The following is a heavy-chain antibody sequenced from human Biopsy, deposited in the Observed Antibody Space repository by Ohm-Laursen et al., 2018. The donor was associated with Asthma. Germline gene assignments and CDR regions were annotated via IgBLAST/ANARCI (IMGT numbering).Heavy chain of an antibody. V-gene: IGHV3-30*18. CDR1: GFTFSSYG. CDR2: ISYDGSNK. D-gene: IGHD3-3*01. Sequence: SLRLSCAASGFTFSSYGMYWVRQAPGKGLEWVAVISYDGSNKDYADSVKGRFTISRDNSKNTLYLQMNSLRAEDTAVYYCAKDTEGRCDFWSGLSYNYYGMDVWGQGTTVTVSS. CDR3: AKDTEGRCDFWSGLSYNYYGMDV. J-gene: IGHJ6*02.